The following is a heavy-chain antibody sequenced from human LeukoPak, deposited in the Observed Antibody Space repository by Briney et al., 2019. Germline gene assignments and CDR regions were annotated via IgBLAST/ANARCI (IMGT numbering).Heavy chain of an antibody. V-gene: IGHV4-59*08. J-gene: IGHJ4*02. CDR2: IYYSGST. D-gene: IGHD1-26*01. CDR1: GGSISSYY. CDR3: ARHSGSSPHYFDY. Sequence: SETLSLTCTVSGGSISSYYWSWLRQPPGKGLEWIGFIYYSGSTHYKSSLKSRVTISVDTSKNQFSLRLSSVTAAVTAVYYCARHSGSSPHYFDYWGQGTLVTVSS.